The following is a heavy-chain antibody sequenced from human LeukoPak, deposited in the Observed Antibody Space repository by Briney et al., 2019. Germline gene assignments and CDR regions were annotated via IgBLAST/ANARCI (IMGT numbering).Heavy chain of an antibody. CDR2: ISSSSSTI. CDR3: ARYVDTTMLT. J-gene: IGHJ4*02. V-gene: IGHV3-48*02. Sequence: PGGSLRLSCAASGFTFSSYTMNWVRQAPGKGLEWVSYISSSSSTIYYADSVEGRFTISRGNAKNSLYLQMNSLRDEDTAVYYCARYVDTTMLTWGQGTLVTVSS. CDR1: GFTFSSYT. D-gene: IGHD5-18*01.